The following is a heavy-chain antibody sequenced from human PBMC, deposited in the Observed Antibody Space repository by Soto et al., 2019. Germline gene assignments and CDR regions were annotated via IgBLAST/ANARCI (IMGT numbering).Heavy chain of an antibody. CDR1: GFTFSSSW. D-gene: IGHD5-18*01. J-gene: IGHJ4*02. CDR2: IKEDGSEE. V-gene: IGHV3-7*01. CDR3: ARNRGYSCFDY. Sequence: GGSLRLSCAASGFTFSSSWMNWVRQAPGKGLEWVAGIKEDGSEEYYVDYVKGRFTISRDNVENSLYLQMNSLRGDDTAVYLCARNRGYSCFDYWGLETLVTVAS.